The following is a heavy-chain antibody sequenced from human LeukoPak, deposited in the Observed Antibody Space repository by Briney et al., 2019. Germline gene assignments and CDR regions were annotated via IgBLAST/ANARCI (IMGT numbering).Heavy chain of an antibody. Sequence: ASVNVPCKPSGYTFTCYYMHWVRQAPGQRLEWMGWINPNSGGTNYAQKFQGRVTMTRDTSISTAYMELSRLRSDDTAVYYCARTNAAYYDILTTGGPDYWGQGTLVTVSS. CDR3: ARTNAAYYDILTTGGPDY. CDR2: INPNSGGT. J-gene: IGHJ4*02. D-gene: IGHD3-9*01. CDR1: GYTFTCYY. V-gene: IGHV1-2*02.